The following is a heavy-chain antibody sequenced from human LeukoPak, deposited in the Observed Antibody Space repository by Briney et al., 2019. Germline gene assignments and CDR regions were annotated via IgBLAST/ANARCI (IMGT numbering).Heavy chain of an antibody. Sequence: ASVKVSCKASGCTFTGYYMYWVRQAPGQGLEWMGCINPNSGGTNYAQKFQGRVTMTRDTSISTAYMELSRLRSDDTAVYYCAREPPGYGSEINFDYWGQGTLITVSS. CDR2: INPNSGGT. V-gene: IGHV1-2*02. CDR1: GCTFTGYY. J-gene: IGHJ4*02. D-gene: IGHD3-10*01. CDR3: AREPPGYGSEINFDY.